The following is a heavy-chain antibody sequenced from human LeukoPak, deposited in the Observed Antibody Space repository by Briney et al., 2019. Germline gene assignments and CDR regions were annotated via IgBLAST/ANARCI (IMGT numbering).Heavy chain of an antibody. Sequence: SETLSLTCTVSGGSISSYYWSWIRQPPGKGLEWIGYIYYSGSTNYNPSLKSRVTISVDMSKNQFSLKLSSVTAADTAVYYCARESSGWYDQYFQHWGQGTLVTVSS. CDR3: ARESSGWYDQYFQH. V-gene: IGHV4-59*01. J-gene: IGHJ1*01. D-gene: IGHD6-19*01. CDR2: IYYSGST. CDR1: GGSISSYY.